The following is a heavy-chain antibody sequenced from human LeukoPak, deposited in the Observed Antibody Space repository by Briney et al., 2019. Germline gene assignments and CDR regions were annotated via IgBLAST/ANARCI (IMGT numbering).Heavy chain of an antibody. CDR2: IYYSGST. J-gene: IGHJ4*02. CDR3: ARRYYYDSSGYYDY. Sequence: PSETLSLTCTVSGGSISSYYWSWIRQPPGKGLEWIGYIYYSGSTNYNPSLKSRVTISVDTSKNQFSLKLSSVAAADTAVYYCARRYYYDSSGYYDYWGQGTLATVSS. D-gene: IGHD3-22*01. V-gene: IGHV4-59*12. CDR1: GGSISSYY.